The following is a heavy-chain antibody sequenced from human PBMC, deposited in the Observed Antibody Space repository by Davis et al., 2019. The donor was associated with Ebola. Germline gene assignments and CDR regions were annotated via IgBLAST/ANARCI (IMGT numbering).Heavy chain of an antibody. CDR2: IDTAGDT. D-gene: IGHD5-18*01. Sequence: GGSLRLSCTASGITFSSYDMHWVRQATGKGLEWVSAIDTAGDTYYPGSVKGRFTISRENAKNSLYLQMHSLRAEDTAVYYCARVGYSYGYGVLDYWGQGTLVTVSS. CDR1: GITFSSYD. CDR3: ARVGYSYGYGVLDY. V-gene: IGHV3-13*01. J-gene: IGHJ4*02.